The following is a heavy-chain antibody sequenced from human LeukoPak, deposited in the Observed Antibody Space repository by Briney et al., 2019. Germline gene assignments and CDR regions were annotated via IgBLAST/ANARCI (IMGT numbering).Heavy chain of an antibody. CDR3: ASALLPPEYYDRSGNPRLYYFDY. J-gene: IGHJ4*02. V-gene: IGHV4-34*01. CDR1: GGSFSGYY. D-gene: IGHD3-22*01. CDR2: INNSGST. Sequence: SETLSLTCAVYGGSFSGYYWSWIRQPPGKGLEWIGEINNSGSTNYNPSLRSRVTMSLDTSKNQFSLKLTSVAAADTAVYYCASALLPPEYYDRSGNPRLYYFDYWGQGNLVTVSS.